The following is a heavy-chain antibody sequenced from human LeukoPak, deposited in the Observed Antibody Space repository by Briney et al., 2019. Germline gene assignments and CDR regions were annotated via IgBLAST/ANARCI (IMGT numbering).Heavy chain of an antibody. CDR1: GGSISSYY. CDR3: ARVESSWYIEK. Sequence: SETLSLTCTVSGGSISSYYWSWIRQPPGKGLEWIGYIYYSGSTNYNPSLKSRDTISVDTSKNQFSLKLSSVTAADTAVYYCARVESSWYIEKWGQGTLVTVSS. J-gene: IGHJ4*02. D-gene: IGHD6-13*01. V-gene: IGHV4-59*01. CDR2: IYYSGST.